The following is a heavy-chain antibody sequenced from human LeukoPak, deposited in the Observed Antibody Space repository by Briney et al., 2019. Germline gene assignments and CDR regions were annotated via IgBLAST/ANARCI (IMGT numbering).Heavy chain of an antibody. CDR1: GFTFSNAW. CDR3: TTDREVTPDFDY. Sequence: GGSLRLSCAASGFTFSNAWMSWVRQAPGKGLEWVGRIKSKTDGGTTDHAAPVKGRFTISRDDSKNTLYLQMNSLKTEDTAVYYCTTDREVTPDFDYWGQGTLVTVSS. J-gene: IGHJ4*02. D-gene: IGHD2-21*02. CDR2: IKSKTDGGTT. V-gene: IGHV3-15*01.